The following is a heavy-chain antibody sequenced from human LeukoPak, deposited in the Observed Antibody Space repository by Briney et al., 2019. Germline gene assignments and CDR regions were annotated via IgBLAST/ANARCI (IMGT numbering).Heavy chain of an antibody. CDR2: IYHSGNT. J-gene: IGHJ5*02. CDR3: ARQLCSGGACYGRYWFDP. CDR1: GGSISSSDYY. Sequence: SETLYLICIVSGGSISSSDYYWGWIRQPPGKGLEWIGTIYHSGNTYYNPSLKSRVTISVDTSRNQFSLKVSSVTATDTAAYFCARQLCSGGACYGRYWFDPWGQGTLVTVSS. D-gene: IGHD2-15*01. V-gene: IGHV4-39*01.